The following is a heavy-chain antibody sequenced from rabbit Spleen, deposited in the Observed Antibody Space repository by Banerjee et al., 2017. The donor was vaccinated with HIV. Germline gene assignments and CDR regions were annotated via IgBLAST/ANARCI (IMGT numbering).Heavy chain of an antibody. Sequence: QQQLEESGGGLVKPGGTLTLTCKASGIDFSSDSYMCWVRQAPGKGLEWIACIEAGSSGFTYFASWAKGRFTISKTSSTTVTLQMTSLTAADTATYFCAREKSGNYGYDLWGPGTLVTVS. D-gene: IGHD6-1*01. V-gene: IGHV1S45*01. CDR3: AREKSGNYGYDL. CDR1: GIDFSSDSY. J-gene: IGHJ4*01. CDR2: IEAGSSGFT.